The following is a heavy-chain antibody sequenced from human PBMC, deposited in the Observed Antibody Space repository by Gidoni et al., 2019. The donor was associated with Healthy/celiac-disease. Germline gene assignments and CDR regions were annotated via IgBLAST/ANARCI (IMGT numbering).Heavy chain of an antibody. CDR1: GLPFSSHS. CDR3: ARDTATRSDGMDV. V-gene: IGHV3-21*01. D-gene: IGHD3-10*01. CDR2: ISRSSSYI. Sequence: EVQLVESGGGLVRPGGSLGLSSAASGLPFSSHSMNWFRQAPGKGLGWVSSISRSSSYIYYADSVKGRVTSSRDNAKNSLYLQMNSLRAEDTAVYYCARDTATRSDGMDVWGQGTTVTVSS. J-gene: IGHJ6*02.